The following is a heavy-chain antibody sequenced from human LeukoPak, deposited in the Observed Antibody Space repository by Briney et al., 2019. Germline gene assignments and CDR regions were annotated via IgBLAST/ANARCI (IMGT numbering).Heavy chain of an antibody. D-gene: IGHD3-22*01. Sequence: SETLSLTCTVSGGSISSYYWSWIRQPPGKGLEWIGYIYYSGSTNYNPSLKSRVTISVDTSKNQFSLKLSSVTAADTAVYYCARDAVITNYYYYGMDVWGQGTTVTVSS. J-gene: IGHJ6*02. CDR3: ARDAVITNYYYYGMDV. CDR1: GGSISSYY. CDR2: IYYSGST. V-gene: IGHV4-59*12.